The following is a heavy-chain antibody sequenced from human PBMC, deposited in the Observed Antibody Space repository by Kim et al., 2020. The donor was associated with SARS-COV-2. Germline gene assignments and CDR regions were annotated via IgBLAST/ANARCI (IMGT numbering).Heavy chain of an antibody. CDR3: AKVAAAAGTSVPQETDY. CDR2: ISGTGGST. D-gene: IGHD6-13*01. Sequence: GGSLRLSCAASGFTFSSYGMSWVRQAPGKGLEWVSTISGTGGSTYYADSVKGRFTISRDNSKNTLYLQMNSLRAEDTAVYYCAKVAAAAGTSVPQETDYWGQGTLVTVSS. V-gene: IGHV3-23*01. J-gene: IGHJ4*02. CDR1: GFTFSSYG.